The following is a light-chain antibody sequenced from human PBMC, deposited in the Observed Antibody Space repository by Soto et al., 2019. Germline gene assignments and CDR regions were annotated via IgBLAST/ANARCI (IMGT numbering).Light chain of an antibody. V-gene: IGLV2-8*01. Sequence: QSALTQPPSASGSPGQSVTISCTGTSSDIGGYNYVSWYQQHPGNAPKLMIYEVTKRPPGVPDRFSGSKSGNTASLTVSWLRAEDEADYYCSSYADTNNRVFGGGTQLTVL. J-gene: IGLJ2*01. CDR1: SSDIGGYNY. CDR2: EVT. CDR3: SSYADTNNRV.